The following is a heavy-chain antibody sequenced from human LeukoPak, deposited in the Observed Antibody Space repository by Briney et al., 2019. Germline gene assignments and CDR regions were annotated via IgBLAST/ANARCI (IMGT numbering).Heavy chain of an antibody. CDR3: ARVVGPGSYSNNWFDP. Sequence: PSQTLSLTCAVSGGSISSGGYSWSWIRQPPGKGLEWIGYIYHSGSTYYNPSLKSRVTISVDGSKNQFSLKLSSVTAADTAVYYCARVVGPGSYSNNWFDPWGQGTLVTVSS. D-gene: IGHD3-10*01. CDR1: GGSISSGGYS. CDR2: IYHSGST. J-gene: IGHJ5*02. V-gene: IGHV4-30-2*01.